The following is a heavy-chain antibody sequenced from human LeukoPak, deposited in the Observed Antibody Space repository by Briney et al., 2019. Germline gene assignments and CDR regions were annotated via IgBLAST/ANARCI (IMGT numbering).Heavy chain of an antibody. D-gene: IGHD1/OR15-1a*01. V-gene: IGHV1-46*01. J-gene: IGHJ4*02. CDR2: ITPSGGST. CDR1: GYTFTNYY. CDR3: ARYNWNIPFYFDY. Sequence: ASVKVSCKASGYTFTNYYMHWVRQAPGQGLEWLGLITPSGGSTWYAQKFQGRVTMTRDMSTSTDYMELSSLRSEDTAVYYCARYNWNIPFYFDYWGQGTLVTVSS.